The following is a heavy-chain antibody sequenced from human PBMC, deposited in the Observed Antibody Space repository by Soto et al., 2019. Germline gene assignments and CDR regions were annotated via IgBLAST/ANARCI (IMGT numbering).Heavy chain of an antibody. J-gene: IGHJ4*02. CDR1: GGTFSSYA. CDR3: ALVDGVVVITNGYDY. V-gene: IGHV1-69*01. CDR2: IIPIFGTA. Sequence: QVQLVQSGAEVKKPGSSVKVSCKASGGTFSSYAIIWVRQAPGQGLEWMGGIIPIFGTANYAQKLQGRVKITADESTSTAYMELSSLRSEDTAVYYCALVDGVVVITNGYDYWCQGTLVTVSS. D-gene: IGHD3-22*01.